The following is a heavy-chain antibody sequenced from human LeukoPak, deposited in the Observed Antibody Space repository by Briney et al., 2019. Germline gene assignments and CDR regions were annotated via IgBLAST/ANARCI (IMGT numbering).Heavy chain of an antibody. CDR2: INHSGST. V-gene: IGHV4-34*01. Sequence: SETLSLTCAVYGGSFSGYYWSWIRQPPGKGLEWIGEINHSGSTNYNPSLKSRVTISVDTSKNQFSLKLSSVTAADTAVYYRARGPSSEDIVVVVAATPQPFDYWGQGTLVTVSS. CDR1: GGSFSGYY. J-gene: IGHJ4*02. CDR3: ARGPSSEDIVVVVAATPQPFDY. D-gene: IGHD2-15*01.